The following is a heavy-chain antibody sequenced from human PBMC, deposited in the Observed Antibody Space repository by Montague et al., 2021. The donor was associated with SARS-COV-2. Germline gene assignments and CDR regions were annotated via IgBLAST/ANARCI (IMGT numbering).Heavy chain of an antibody. CDR3: ARFLRRVVPAATGHWEKNYYYYYMDV. CDR2: INHSGST. CDR1: GGSFSDYY. Sequence: SETLSLTCAVYGGSFSDYYWSWIRQPPGKGLEWIREINHSGSTXXXPSXXXRVTISVDTSKNQFSLKLSSVTAADTAVYYCARFLRRVVPAATGHWEKNYYYYYMDVWGKGTTVTVSS. V-gene: IGHV4-34*01. D-gene: IGHD2-2*01. J-gene: IGHJ6*03.